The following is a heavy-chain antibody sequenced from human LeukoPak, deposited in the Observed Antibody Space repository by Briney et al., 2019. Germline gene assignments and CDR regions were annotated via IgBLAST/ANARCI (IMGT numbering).Heavy chain of an antibody. V-gene: IGHV4-30-2*01. CDR1: GGSISSGGYS. J-gene: IGHJ4*02. CDR2: IYHSGST. Sequence: PSETLSLTCAVSGGSISSGGYSWSWIRQPPGKGLEWIGYIYHSGSTYYNPSLKSRVTISVDRSKNQFSLKLSSVTAADTAVYYCARHGTTVVTFSFDYWGQGTLVTVSS. D-gene: IGHD4-23*01. CDR3: ARHGTTVVTFSFDY.